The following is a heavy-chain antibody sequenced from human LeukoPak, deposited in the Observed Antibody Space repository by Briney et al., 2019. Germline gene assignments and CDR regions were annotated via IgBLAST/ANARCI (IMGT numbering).Heavy chain of an antibody. V-gene: IGHV1-24*01. J-gene: IGHJ5*01. CDR1: VYTLTDLS. CDR3: ATVEREYFETSGYFDF. Sequence: ASVKVSCKVSVYTLTDLSIHWVRQAPGKGLEWMGGFDPEDCKTIYAKKFQGRVSLTEDTSTDTAYMELNSLISEDTAVYYCATVEREYFETSGYFDFWGQGTLVAVSS. D-gene: IGHD3-22*01. CDR2: FDPEDCKT.